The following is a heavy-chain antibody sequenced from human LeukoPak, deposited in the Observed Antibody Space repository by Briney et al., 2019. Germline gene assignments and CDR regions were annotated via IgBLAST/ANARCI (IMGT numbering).Heavy chain of an antibody. Sequence: PGGSLRLSCAASGFTFSGYYMSWIRQAPGKGLEWVSAISSIGGSTYYADSVKGRFTISRDNSKNTLYLQMNSLRAEDTAVYYCAKDFNPAKTTVTDGVFDYWGQGTLVTVSS. V-gene: IGHV3-23*01. CDR3: AKDFNPAKTTVTDGVFDY. CDR2: ISSIGGST. CDR1: GFTFSGYY. D-gene: IGHD4-17*01. J-gene: IGHJ4*02.